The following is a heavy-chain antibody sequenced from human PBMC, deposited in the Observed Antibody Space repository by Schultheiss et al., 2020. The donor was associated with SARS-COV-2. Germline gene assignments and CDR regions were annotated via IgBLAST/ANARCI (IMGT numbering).Heavy chain of an antibody. CDR2: INWNGGST. V-gene: IGHV3-20*01. Sequence: GESLKISCAASGFTFDDYGMSWVRQAPGKGLEWVSGINWNGGSTGYADSVKGRFTISRDNAKNSLYLQMNSLRAEDTALYHCARAGGFGVVIIDYYYGMDVWGQGTTVTVSS. D-gene: IGHD3-3*01. J-gene: IGHJ6*02. CDR1: GFTFDDYG. CDR3: ARAGGFGVVIIDYYYGMDV.